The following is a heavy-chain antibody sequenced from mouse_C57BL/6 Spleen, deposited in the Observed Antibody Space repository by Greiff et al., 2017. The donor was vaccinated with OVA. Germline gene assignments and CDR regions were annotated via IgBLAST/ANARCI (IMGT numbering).Heavy chain of an antibody. CDR2: ISYDGSN. J-gene: IGHJ2*01. CDR3: ARGSITTVVEPYFDY. D-gene: IGHD1-1*01. V-gene: IGHV3-6*01. Sequence: EVHLVESGPGLVKPSQSLSLTCSVTGYSITSGYYWNWIRQFPGNKLEWMGYISYDGSNNYNPSLKNRISITRDTSKNQFFLKLNSVTTEDTATYYCARGSITTVVEPYFDYWGQGTTLTVSS. CDR1: GYSITSGYY.